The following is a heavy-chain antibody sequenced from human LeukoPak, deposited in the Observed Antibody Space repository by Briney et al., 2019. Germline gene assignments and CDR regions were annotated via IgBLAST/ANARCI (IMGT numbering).Heavy chain of an antibody. Sequence: SETLSLTCTVSGGSISSYYWSWIRQPPGKGLEWIGYIYYGGSTNYNPSLKSRVTISVDTSKNQFSLKLSSETAADTAVYYCARRHCSSTSCHYYMDVWGKGTTVTVSS. D-gene: IGHD2-2*01. V-gene: IGHV4-59*08. CDR1: GGSISSYY. CDR2: IYYGGST. CDR3: ARRHCSSTSCHYYMDV. J-gene: IGHJ6*03.